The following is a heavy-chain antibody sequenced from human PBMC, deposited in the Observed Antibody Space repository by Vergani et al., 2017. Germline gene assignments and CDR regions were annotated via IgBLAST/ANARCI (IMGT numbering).Heavy chain of an antibody. J-gene: IGHJ5*02. CDR2: IYHSGST. Sequence: QVQLQESGPGLVKPSETLSLTCAVSGYSTSSGYYWGWIRQPPGKGLEWIGSIYHSGSTYYNPSLKSRVTISVDTSKNQFSLKLSSVTAADTAVYYCAGRGCSGGSCYRGSRGWFDPWGQGTLVTVSS. D-gene: IGHD2-15*01. CDR1: GYSTSSGYY. V-gene: IGHV4-38-2*01. CDR3: AGRGCSGGSCYRGSRGWFDP.